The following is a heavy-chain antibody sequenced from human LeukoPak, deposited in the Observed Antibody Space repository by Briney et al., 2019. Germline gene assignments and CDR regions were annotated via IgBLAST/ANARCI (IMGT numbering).Heavy chain of an antibody. D-gene: IGHD6-13*01. CDR2: INPNSGGT. J-gene: IGHJ6*02. CDR1: GYTFTGYY. Sequence: ASVKVSCKASGYTFTGYYVHWLRQAPGQGLEWMGWINPNSGGTNYAQKFQGRVTMTRDKSISTAYMELSRLRSDDTAVYYCASDSIAAAGTSGLLDVWGQGTTVTVSS. CDR3: ASDSIAAAGTSGLLDV. V-gene: IGHV1-2*02.